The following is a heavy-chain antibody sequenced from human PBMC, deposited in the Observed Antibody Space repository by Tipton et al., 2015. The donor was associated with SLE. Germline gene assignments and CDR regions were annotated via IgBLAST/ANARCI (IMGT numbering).Heavy chain of an antibody. J-gene: IGHJ6*02. Sequence: TLSLTCTVSGGSISSSSYYWGWIRQPPGKGLEWIGSIDYSGSTYYSPSLKSRVTISLDTSKNQFSLKLRFVTAADTALYYCARGRERHAIDIWGQGTTVTVSS. CDR3: ARGRERHAIDI. CDR2: IDYSGST. CDR1: GGSISSSSYY. V-gene: IGHV4-39*07. D-gene: IGHD2-21*01.